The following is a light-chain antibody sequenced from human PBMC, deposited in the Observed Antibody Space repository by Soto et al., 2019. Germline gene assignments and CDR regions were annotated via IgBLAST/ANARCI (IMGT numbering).Light chain of an antibody. Sequence: QSVLTQPPSVSGAPGQRVSISCIGSSSNIGAGYDVHWYQQLPGTAPRLLISGNNNRPSGVPDRFSGSRSGTSASLAITGLQAEDEADYYCQSYDNSLVVVFGGGTKVTVL. V-gene: IGLV1-40*01. CDR3: QSYDNSLVVV. J-gene: IGLJ2*01. CDR2: GNN. CDR1: SSNIGAGYD.